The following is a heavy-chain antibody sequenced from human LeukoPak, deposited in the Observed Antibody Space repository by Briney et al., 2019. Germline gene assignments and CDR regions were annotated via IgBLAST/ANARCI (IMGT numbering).Heavy chain of an antibody. CDR2: IKQDESEK. D-gene: IGHD1-1*01. CDR1: GFTFSSYW. Sequence: GSLRLSCAASGFTFSSYWMSWVRQAPGKGLEWVANIKQDESEKYYVDSLKGRFTISRDNAKNSLYLQMNSLRAEDTAVYYCARDKIEGPTKLDYWGQGILVTVAS. CDR3: ARDKIEGPTKLDY. J-gene: IGHJ4*02. V-gene: IGHV3-7*01.